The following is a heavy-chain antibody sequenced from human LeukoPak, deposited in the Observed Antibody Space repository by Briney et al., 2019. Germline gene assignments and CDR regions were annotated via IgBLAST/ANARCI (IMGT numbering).Heavy chain of an antibody. D-gene: IGHD6-19*01. J-gene: IGHJ4*02. Sequence: SGTLSLTCAVSGGSSIGYYWSWIRQPPGRGLEWIGEINHSGSTNYNPSLKSRVTISVDTSKNQFSLKLSSVTAADTAVYYCARGLRIAVAGSYFDYWGQGTLVTVSS. CDR2: INHSGST. CDR1: GGSSIGYY. V-gene: IGHV4-34*01. CDR3: ARGLRIAVAGSYFDY.